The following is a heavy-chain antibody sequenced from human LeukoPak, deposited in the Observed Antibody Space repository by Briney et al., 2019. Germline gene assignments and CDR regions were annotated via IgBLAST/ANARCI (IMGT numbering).Heavy chain of an antibody. CDR1: GGSFSGYY. Sequence: PSETLSLTCAVYGGSFSGYYWSWIRQPPGKGLEWIGEINHSGSTNYNPSLKSRVTISVDTSKNQFSLKLSSVTAADTAVYYCARLLTTVTTFFDYWAREPWSPSPQ. J-gene: IGHJ4*02. D-gene: IGHD4-17*01. V-gene: IGHV4-34*01. CDR2: INHSGST. CDR3: ARLLTTVTTFFDY.